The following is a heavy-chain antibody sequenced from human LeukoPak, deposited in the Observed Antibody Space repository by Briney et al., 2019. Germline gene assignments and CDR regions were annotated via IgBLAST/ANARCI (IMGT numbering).Heavy chain of an antibody. CDR2: IGGSGGST. J-gene: IGHJ6*03. CDR1: GVTFSSYA. D-gene: IGHD1-26*01. Sequence: GGSLRLSCAASGVTFSSYAMSWVRQAPGKGLEWVSAIGGSGGSTYYAHSVKGRFTISRDNSKNTLYLQMNSLRAEDTAVYYCAKMGATDQHYYYYYMDVWGKGTTVTVS. CDR3: AKMGATDQHYYYYYMDV. V-gene: IGHV3-23*01.